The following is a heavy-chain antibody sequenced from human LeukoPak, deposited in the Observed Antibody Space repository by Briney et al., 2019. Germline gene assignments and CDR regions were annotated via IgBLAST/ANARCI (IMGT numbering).Heavy chain of an antibody. V-gene: IGHV3-7*01. Sequence: QSGGSLRLSCAASGFTFSSYAMSWVRQAPGKGLEWVANIKQDGSEKYYVDSVKGRFTISRDNAKNSLYLQMNSLRAEDTAVYYCARDARYCSSTSCYYYYYGMDVWGQGTTVTVSS. CDR3: ARDARYCSSTSCYYYYYGMDV. CDR1: GFTFSSYA. CDR2: IKQDGSEK. J-gene: IGHJ6*02. D-gene: IGHD2-2*01.